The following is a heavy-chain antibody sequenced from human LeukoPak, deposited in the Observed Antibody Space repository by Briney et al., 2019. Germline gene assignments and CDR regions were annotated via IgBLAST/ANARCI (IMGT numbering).Heavy chain of an antibody. V-gene: IGHV3-48*04. Sequence: RGSLRLSCAASGFTFSSYSMNWVRQAPGKGLEWVSYISSSSSTIYYADSVKGRFTISRDNAKNSLYLQMNSLRAEDTAVYYCLVHGSQSIDYWGQGTLVTVSS. CDR3: LVHGSQSIDY. CDR2: ISSSSSTI. J-gene: IGHJ4*02. D-gene: IGHD1-1*01. CDR1: GFTFSSYS.